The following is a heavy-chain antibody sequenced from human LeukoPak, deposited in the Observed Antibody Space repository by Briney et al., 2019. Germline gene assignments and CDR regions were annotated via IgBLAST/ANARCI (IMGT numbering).Heavy chain of an antibody. J-gene: IGHJ5*02. Sequence: SETLSLTCAVYGGSFSGYYWSWIRQPPGKGLEWIGEVNQNGGTNYNPSLKSRVTMSVDTSKNQFSLSLSSVTAADTAFYYCARGNWNVRFDPWGQGTLVTVSS. V-gene: IGHV4-34*01. CDR1: GGSFSGYY. CDR2: VNQNGGT. D-gene: IGHD1-1*01. CDR3: ARGNWNVRFDP.